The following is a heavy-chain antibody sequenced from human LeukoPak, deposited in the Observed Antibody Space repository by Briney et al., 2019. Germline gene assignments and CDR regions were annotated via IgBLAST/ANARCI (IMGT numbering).Heavy chain of an antibody. CDR3: TRTSGWYGIS. J-gene: IGHJ4*02. Sequence: PGGSLRLSCIVSGFTLGSYEMSWIRHAPGKGLEWVASIEHSGGSAYYADSVKGRFSISREDSKNTLYLELNSLRAEHTALYYCTRTSGWYGISWGQGTLVTVSS. V-gene: IGHV3-23*01. CDR1: GFTLGSYE. CDR2: IEHSGGSA. D-gene: IGHD6-19*01.